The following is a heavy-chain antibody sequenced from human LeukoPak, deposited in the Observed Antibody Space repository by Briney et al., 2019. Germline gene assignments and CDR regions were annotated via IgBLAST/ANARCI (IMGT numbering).Heavy chain of an antibody. V-gene: IGHV3-30-3*01. CDR1: GFTFSNFA. D-gene: IGHD3-10*01. CDR3: ARDRGVGVRRVIITSFDY. CDR2: ISDEGNTK. Sequence: GGSLRLSCAVSGFTFSNFAMHWVRQAPGKGLEWVAVISDEGNTKIYADSVKGRVTISRDNSKNTMYLQMNSLRPEDTAVYYCARDRGVGVRRVIITSFDYWGQGALVSVSP. J-gene: IGHJ4*02.